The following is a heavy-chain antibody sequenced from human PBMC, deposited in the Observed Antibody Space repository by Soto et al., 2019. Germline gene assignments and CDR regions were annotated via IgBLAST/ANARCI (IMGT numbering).Heavy chain of an antibody. V-gene: IGHV4-61*08. CDR1: VGTVSCGGYY. CDR3: ARDHAVRGVIHWFDP. CDR2: IYYSGST. J-gene: IGHJ5*02. Sequence: SEPLSLTYAVSVGTVSCGGYYWSWIRQPPGKGLEWIGYIYYSGSTNYNPSLKSRVTISVDTSKNQFSLKLSSVTAADTAVYYCARDHAVRGVIHWFDPWGQGLLVTVS. D-gene: IGHD3-10*01.